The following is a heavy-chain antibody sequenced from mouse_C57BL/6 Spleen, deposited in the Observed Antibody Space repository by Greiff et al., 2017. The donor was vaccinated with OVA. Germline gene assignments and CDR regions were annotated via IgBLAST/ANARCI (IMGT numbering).Heavy chain of an antibody. D-gene: IGHD2-3*01. Sequence: EVQLQESGPELVKPGASVKISCKASGYTFTDYYMNWVKQSHGKSLEWIGDINPNNGGTNYNEKFKSKATLTVDKSSSTAYMQLSSLTSEDSAVYYCAKGLDGYFFDYWGQGTTLTVSS. V-gene: IGHV1-26*01. CDR2: INPNNGGT. CDR3: AKGLDGYFFDY. J-gene: IGHJ2*01. CDR1: GYTFTDYY.